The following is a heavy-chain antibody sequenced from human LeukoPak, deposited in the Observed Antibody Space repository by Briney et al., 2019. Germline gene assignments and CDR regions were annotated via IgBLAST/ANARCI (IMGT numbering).Heavy chain of an antibody. CDR2: ISHDGTNK. Sequence: GGSLRLSCAASGFAFSRYGMHWVRQAPGKGLEGVALISHDGTNKNHADSVKGRFTISRDNSNNTLHLQMSSLRAEDTAVYYCARGPGALDYWGQGTLVTVSS. CDR1: GFAFSRYG. J-gene: IGHJ4*02. CDR3: ARGPGALDY. V-gene: IGHV3-30*03. D-gene: IGHD2-2*01.